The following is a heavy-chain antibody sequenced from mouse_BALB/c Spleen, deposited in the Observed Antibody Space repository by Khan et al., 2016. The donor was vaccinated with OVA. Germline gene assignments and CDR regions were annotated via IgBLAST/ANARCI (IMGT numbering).Heavy chain of an antibody. CDR1: GFTFSTYG. V-gene: IGHV5-6*01. CDR3: ARLAYYYDSEGFAY. D-gene: IGHD1-1*01. CDR2: FSSGGSYT. Sequence: EVELVESGGDLVKPEGSLNLSCAASGFTFSTYGMSWVRQTPDKRLEWVATFSSGGSYTYYPASVQGRFTISRDNAKNTLYLQMSSLKSEDTAMFYGARLAYYYDSEGFAYWGQGTLVTVSA. J-gene: IGHJ3*01.